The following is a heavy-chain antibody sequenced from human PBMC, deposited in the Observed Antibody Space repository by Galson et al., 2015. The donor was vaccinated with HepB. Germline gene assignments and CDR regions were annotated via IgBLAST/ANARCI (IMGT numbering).Heavy chain of an antibody. V-gene: IGHV3-23*01. D-gene: IGHD2-21*01. CDR2: ISGSGGST. CDR3: AKGWGGVDWFDP. Sequence: SLRLSCAASGFTFSSYAMSWVRQAPGKGLEWVSAISGSGGSTYYADSVKGRFTISRDNSKNTLYLQMNSLRAEDTAVYYCAKGWGGVDWFDPWGQGALVTVSS. CDR1: GFTFSSYA. J-gene: IGHJ5*02.